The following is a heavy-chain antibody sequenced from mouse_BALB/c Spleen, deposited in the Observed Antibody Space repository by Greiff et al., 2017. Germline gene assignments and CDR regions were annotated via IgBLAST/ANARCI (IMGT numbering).Heavy chain of an antibody. CDR1: GFTFSSYA. V-gene: IGHV5-6-5*01. CDR2: ISSGGST. J-gene: IGHJ3*01. D-gene: IGHD2-4*01. Sequence: EVKLVESGGGLVKPGGSLKLSCAASGFTFSSYAMSWVRQTPEKRLEWVASISSGGSTYYPDSVKGRFTISRDNARNILYLQMSSLRSEDTAMYYCARERRYDYDGGFAYWGQGTLVTVSA. CDR3: ARERRYDYDGGFAY.